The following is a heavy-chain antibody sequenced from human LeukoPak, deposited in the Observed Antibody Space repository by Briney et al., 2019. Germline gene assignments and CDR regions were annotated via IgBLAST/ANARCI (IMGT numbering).Heavy chain of an antibody. CDR3: AGPQRGGGDAFDI. CDR2: IYPGDSDT. Sequence: GESLKISCKGSGYSFTSYWIGWVRQMPGKGLEWMGTIYPGDSDTRYSPSFQGQVTISADKSISTAYLQWSSLKASDTAMYYWAGPQRGGGDAFDIWGQGTMVTVSS. V-gene: IGHV5-51*01. J-gene: IGHJ3*02. CDR1: GYSFTSYW. D-gene: IGHD3-16*01.